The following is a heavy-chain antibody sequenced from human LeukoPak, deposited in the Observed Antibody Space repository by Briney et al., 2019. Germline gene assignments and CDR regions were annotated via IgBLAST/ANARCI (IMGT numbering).Heavy chain of an antibody. J-gene: IGHJ4*02. V-gene: IGHV3-23*01. CDR2: ISGSGGST. CDR1: GFTFSTYA. CDR3: AKDEDPGYYFDY. Sequence: GGSLRLSCAASGFTFSTYAMSWVRQAPGKGLEWVSAISGSGGSTYYADSVKGRFTISRDNSKNTLYLQMNSLRAEDTAVYYCAKDEDPGYYFDYWGQGTLVTVSS.